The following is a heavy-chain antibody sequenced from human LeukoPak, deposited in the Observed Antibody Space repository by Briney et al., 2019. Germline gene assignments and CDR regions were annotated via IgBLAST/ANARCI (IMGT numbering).Heavy chain of an antibody. J-gene: IGHJ4*02. CDR2: IRSKANSYAT. CDR3: TRIWKAGSSYTDYGGDQDC. CDR1: GFTFSGSA. V-gene: IGHV3-73*01. D-gene: IGHD4-23*01. Sequence: GGSLKLSCAASGFTFSGSAMHWVRQASGKGLEWVGRIRSKANSYATAYAASVKGRFTISRDDSKNTAYLQMNSLKTEDTAVYYCTRIWKAGSSYTDYGGDQDCWGQGTLVTVSS.